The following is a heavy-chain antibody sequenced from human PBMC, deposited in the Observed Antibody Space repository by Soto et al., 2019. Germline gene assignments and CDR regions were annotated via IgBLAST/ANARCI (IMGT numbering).Heavy chain of an antibody. D-gene: IGHD3-22*01. Sequence: QVQLQESGPGLVKPSQTLSLSCSVSGGSINSGGYYWTWIRQHPGKGLEWIGNIFYSGSTSYNRSLKSRLTISIDTSTTHFSLKLSSVTAADTAVYYCARNSISKKIDYWGQGTLVTVSS. V-gene: IGHV4-31*03. J-gene: IGHJ4*02. CDR3: ARNSISKKIDY. CDR1: GGSINSGGYY. CDR2: IFYSGST.